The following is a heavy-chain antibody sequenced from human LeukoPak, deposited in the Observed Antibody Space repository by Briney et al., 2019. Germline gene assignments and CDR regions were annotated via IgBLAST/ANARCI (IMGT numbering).Heavy chain of an antibody. J-gene: IGHJ4*02. CDR1: GFIFSRYA. V-gene: IGHV3-23*01. Sequence: TGGSLTLSCAASGFIFSRYAMSWVRQAPGKGLECVSDINDNGGGTFYADSVKGRFTVSRDNSKNTLYMQMNSLRGGDTAVYYCAKKLGSSPGDFFDYWGQGTLVTVSS. CDR2: INDNGGGT. D-gene: IGHD2-15*01. CDR3: AKKLGSSPGDFFDY.